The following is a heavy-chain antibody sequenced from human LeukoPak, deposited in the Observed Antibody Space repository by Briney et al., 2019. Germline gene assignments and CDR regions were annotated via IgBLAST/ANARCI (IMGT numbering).Heavy chain of an antibody. CDR3: ARDSSSSYYYYYGMDV. CDR2: IYYSGST. CDR1: VGSISSGGYY. Sequence: SQTLSLTCTFSVGSISSGGYYWSWIRQHPGKGLEWIGYIYYSGSTYYNPSLKSRVTISVDTSKNQFSLKLSSVTAADTAVYYCARDSSSSYYYYYGMDVWGQGTTVTVSS. V-gene: IGHV4-31*03. J-gene: IGHJ6*02. D-gene: IGHD6-6*01.